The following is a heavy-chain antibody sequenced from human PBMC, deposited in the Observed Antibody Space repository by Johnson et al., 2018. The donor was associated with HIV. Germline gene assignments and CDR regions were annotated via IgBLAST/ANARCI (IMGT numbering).Heavy chain of an antibody. J-gene: IGHJ3*02. D-gene: IGHD6-19*01. CDR1: GFTFSIYT. V-gene: IGHV3-30*07. CDR3: VSSAQWSGWPPGAFDI. CDR2: IPFDGTGN. Sequence: QVQLVESGGGVVQPGGSLTVSCAASGFTFSIYTMHWVRQTPAKGLEWVAVIPFDGTGNYYADSVKGRFSISRDNSKNTLHLQMNSLRAEDTAVYYCVSSAQWSGWPPGAFDIWGQGTMVTVSS.